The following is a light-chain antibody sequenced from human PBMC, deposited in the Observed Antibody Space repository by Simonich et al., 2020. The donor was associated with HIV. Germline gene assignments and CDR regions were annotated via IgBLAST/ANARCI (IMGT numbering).Light chain of an antibody. Sequence: DIVMTQSPDSLTVSLGERAPIHCKSSQSVLYSSNTKNYLGGYKHKPGPPPKLLIYWASTRESGVPDRFSGSGSGTDFTLTISSLQAEDVAVYYCQQYYDTPYTFGQGTKLEIK. J-gene: IGKJ2*01. CDR2: WAS. CDR3: QQYYDTPYT. V-gene: IGKV4-1*01. CDR1: QSVLYSSNTKNY.